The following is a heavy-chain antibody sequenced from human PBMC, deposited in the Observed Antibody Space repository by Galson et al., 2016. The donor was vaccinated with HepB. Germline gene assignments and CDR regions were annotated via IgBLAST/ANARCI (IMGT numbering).Heavy chain of an antibody. Sequence: SLRLSCAASGFTFSIHAMTWVRQAPGKGLEWVAAFGGSVGNPLYAPSGNGRFTISRHISNTTLYLHMHRLRAEDTAVYYCAKGNVHDNSGYLIRNAFDYWGQGTQVTVSS. CDR3: AKGNVHDNSGYLIRNAFDY. CDR1: GFTFSIHA. CDR2: FGGSVGNP. V-gene: IGHV3-23*01. D-gene: IGHD3-22*01. J-gene: IGHJ4*02.